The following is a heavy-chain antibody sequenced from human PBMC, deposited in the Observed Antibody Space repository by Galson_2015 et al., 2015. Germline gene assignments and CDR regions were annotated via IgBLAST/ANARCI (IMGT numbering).Heavy chain of an antibody. D-gene: IGHD3-22*01. CDR2: ISSSGSTI. V-gene: IGHV3-11*04. Sequence: SLRLSCAASGFTFSDYYMSWIRQAPGKGLEWVSYISSSGSTIYYADSVKGRFTISRDNAKNSLYLQMNSLRAEDTAVYYCARVSSGYLISSNIDYWGQGTLVTVSS. CDR3: ARVSSGYLISSNIDY. CDR1: GFTFSDYY. J-gene: IGHJ4*02.